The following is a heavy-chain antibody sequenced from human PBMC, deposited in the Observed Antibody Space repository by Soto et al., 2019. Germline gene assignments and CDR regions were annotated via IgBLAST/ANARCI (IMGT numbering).Heavy chain of an antibody. D-gene: IGHD3-10*01. CDR3: AKGSFGFDY. J-gene: IGHJ4*02. V-gene: IGHV3-23*01. CDR2: ISKSGDST. Sequence: HPGGSLRLSGAASGVTFTSYAMTWVRQVPGEGLQWVSSISKSGDSTYYADSVKGRFTTSRDNSKNTLYLQMNSLRAEDTAIYYCAKGSFGFDYWGQGTLVTVPS. CDR1: GVTFTSYA.